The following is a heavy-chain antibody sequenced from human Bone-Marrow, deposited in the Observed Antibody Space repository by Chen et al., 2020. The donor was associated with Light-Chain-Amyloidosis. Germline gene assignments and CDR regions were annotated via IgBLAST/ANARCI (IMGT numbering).Heavy chain of an antibody. J-gene: IGHJ6*02. CDR1: GDTFTSYY. D-gene: IGHD5-12*01. CDR2: IDPSGGIT. V-gene: IGHV1-46*01. Sequence: QVQLLQSGAEVKRPGASVTVSCKASGDTFTSYYIHCVRQGPGQGLEWMGMIDPSGGITTYAQKFQGRVTMTRDTSTSTVYMDLSSLKSEDTAVYYCARAPSSGYEHVLGYHNYALGVWGQGTTVTVSS. CDR3: ARAPSSGYEHVLGYHNYALGV.